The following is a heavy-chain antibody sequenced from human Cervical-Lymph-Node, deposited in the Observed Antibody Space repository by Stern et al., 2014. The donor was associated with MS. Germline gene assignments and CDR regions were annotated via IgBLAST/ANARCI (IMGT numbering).Heavy chain of an antibody. J-gene: IGHJ3*02. CDR2: VSCYNGDT. V-gene: IGHV1-18*01. CDR3: ARDGDNDVYDI. Sequence: QVQLVQSGAEVKKLGASVKVSCKASGYMFSGYGIAWVRQAPRQGPEWMGWVSCYNGDTNYAQKFQGRVSMTTDRSTNTAYMELRSLTSDDTAVYYCARDGDNDVYDIWGQGTMVIVSS. D-gene: IGHD4-17*01. CDR1: GYMFSGYG.